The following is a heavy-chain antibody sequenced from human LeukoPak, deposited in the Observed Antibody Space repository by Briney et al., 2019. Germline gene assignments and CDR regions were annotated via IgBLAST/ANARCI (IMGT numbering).Heavy chain of an antibody. CDR2: IYHSGST. J-gene: IGHJ3*02. D-gene: IGHD2-2*01. V-gene: IGHV4-30-2*01. CDR3: ARDLGGRDVVVPNAFDI. CDR1: GGSISSGGYY. Sequence: PSETLSLTCTVSGGSISSGGYYWSWIRQPPGKGLEWIGYIYHSGSTYYNPSLKSRVTISVDRSKNQFSLKLSSVTAADTAVYYCARDLGGRDVVVPNAFDIWGQGTMVTVSS.